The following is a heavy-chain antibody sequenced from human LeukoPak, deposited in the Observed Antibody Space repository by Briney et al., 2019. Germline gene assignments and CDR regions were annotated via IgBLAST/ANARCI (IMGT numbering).Heavy chain of an antibody. CDR1: GFTFSSYW. Sequence: PGGSLRLSCAASGFTFSSYWMSWVRQAPGKGLEWGANIKQDGSEKYYVDSVKGRFTISRDNAKNSLYLQMNSLRAEDTAVYYCARAPLLNYFDYWGQGTLVTVSS. J-gene: IGHJ4*02. D-gene: IGHD1-26*01. CDR3: ARAPLLNYFDY. V-gene: IGHV3-7*01. CDR2: IKQDGSEK.